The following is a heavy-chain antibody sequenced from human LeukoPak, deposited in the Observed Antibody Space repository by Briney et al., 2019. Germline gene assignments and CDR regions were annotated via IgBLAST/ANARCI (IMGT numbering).Heavy chain of an antibody. V-gene: IGHV3-53*01. Sequence: GGSLRLSCAASGFTVSSNYMSWVRQAPGNGLEWISVIYSSGRTYYADSVKGRLTISRDNSKNTLYLQMNSLRAEDTAVYYCARQVHSGYDATHFDSWGQGTLVTVSS. CDR2: IYSSGRT. CDR1: GFTVSSNY. J-gene: IGHJ4*02. CDR3: ARQVHSGYDATHFDS. D-gene: IGHD5-12*01.